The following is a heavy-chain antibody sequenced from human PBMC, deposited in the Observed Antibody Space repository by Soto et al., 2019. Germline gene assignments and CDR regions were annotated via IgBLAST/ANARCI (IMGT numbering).Heavy chain of an antibody. J-gene: IGHJ4*02. CDR1: GLSFNSYA. D-gene: IGHD3-3*01. V-gene: IGHV3-23*01. CDR3: AKGTDFWSGLVDY. Sequence: EVQLLESGGGLIQPGESLRLSCAASGLSFNSYAMSWVRQAPGKGLEWVSSISGNGGSTFYADSVKGRFTISRDNSKNTLYLQMNSLRAEDTALYYCAKGTDFWSGLVDYWGQGTLVTVSS. CDR2: ISGNGGST.